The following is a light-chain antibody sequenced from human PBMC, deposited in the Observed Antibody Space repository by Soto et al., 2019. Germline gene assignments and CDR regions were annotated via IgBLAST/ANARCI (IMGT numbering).Light chain of an antibody. V-gene: IGLV1-44*01. Sequence: QSVLTQPPSASGAPGQRVTISCSGSSSNIGSNPVNWYQHLPGTAPKLLIYRNNQRPSGVPDRFSGSKSGTSGSLAISGLQSEDEADYYCSSYTSSSPYVFVTGTKLTVL. CDR1: SSNIGSNP. J-gene: IGLJ1*01. CDR3: SSYTSSSPYV. CDR2: RNN.